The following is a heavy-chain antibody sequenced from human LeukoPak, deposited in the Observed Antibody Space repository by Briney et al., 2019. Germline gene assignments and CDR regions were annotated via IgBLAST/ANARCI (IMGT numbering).Heavy chain of an antibody. Sequence: GGSLRLSCAASGFTVRNNHMSWVRQAPGKGLEWVSVIDSRNNTYHADSVKGRFTISRHTSKSTLYLQMNSLRAEDTAVYYCARESTPLRGAFDPWGPGTLVTVSS. D-gene: IGHD5-24*01. CDR2: IDSRNNT. CDR1: GFTVRNNH. J-gene: IGHJ5*02. V-gene: IGHV3-53*04. CDR3: ARESTPLRGAFDP.